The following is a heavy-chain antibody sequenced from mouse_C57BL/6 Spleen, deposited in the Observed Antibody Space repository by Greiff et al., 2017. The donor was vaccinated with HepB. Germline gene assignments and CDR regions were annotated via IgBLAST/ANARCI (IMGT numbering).Heavy chain of an antibody. CDR1: GYTFTSYW. CDR3: ARKAIYYGYPYYAMDY. CDR2: INPSNGGT. Sequence: QVQLKQPGTELVKPGASVKLSCKASGYTFTSYWMHWVKQRPGQGLEWIGNINPSNGGTNYNEKFKSKATLTVDKSSSTAYMQLSSLTSEDSAVYYCARKAIYYGYPYYAMDYWGQGTSVTVSS. J-gene: IGHJ4*01. D-gene: IGHD2-2*01. V-gene: IGHV1-53*01.